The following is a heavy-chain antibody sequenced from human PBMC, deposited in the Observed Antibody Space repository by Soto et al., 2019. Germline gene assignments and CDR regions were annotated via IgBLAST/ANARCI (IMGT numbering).Heavy chain of an antibody. Sequence: SETLSLTCTVSGYSISSGYYWGWIRQPPGKGLEWIGSIYHSGSTYYNPSLKSRVTISVDTSKNQFSLKLSSVTAADTAVYYCAREPTTGEPIVVVPAAMGVGAFDIWGQGTMVTVSS. J-gene: IGHJ3*02. CDR2: IYHSGST. CDR3: AREPTTGEPIVVVPAAMGVGAFDI. V-gene: IGHV4-38-2*02. D-gene: IGHD2-2*01. CDR1: GYSISSGYY.